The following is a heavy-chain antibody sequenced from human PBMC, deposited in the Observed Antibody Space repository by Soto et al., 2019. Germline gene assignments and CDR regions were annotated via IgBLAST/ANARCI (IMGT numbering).Heavy chain of an antibody. CDR2: ISGSGGST. V-gene: IGHV3-23*01. CDR1: GFAFSSYA. CDR3: AKWGSGSYRSGAYFDY. D-gene: IGHD1-26*01. J-gene: IGHJ4*02. Sequence: GGSLRLSCAASGFAFSSYAMSWVRQAPGKGLEWVSAISGSGGSTYYADSVKGRFTISRDNSKNTLYLQMNSLRAEDTAVYYFAKWGSGSYRSGAYFDYWGQGTLVTVSS.